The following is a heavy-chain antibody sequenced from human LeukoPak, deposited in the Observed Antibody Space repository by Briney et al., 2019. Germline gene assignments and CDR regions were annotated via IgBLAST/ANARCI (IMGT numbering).Heavy chain of an antibody. J-gene: IGHJ4*02. CDR3: ASSLGSGSYFYYFDY. Sequence: GGSLRLSCAASGFTFSSYAMPWVRQAAGKGLEWVAVISYDGSNKYYADFVKGRFTISRDNSKNTLYLQMNSLSAEDTAVYYCASSLGSGSYFYYFDYWGQGTLVTVSS. CDR2: ISYDGSNK. CDR1: GFTFSSYA. V-gene: IGHV3-30*04. D-gene: IGHD1-26*01.